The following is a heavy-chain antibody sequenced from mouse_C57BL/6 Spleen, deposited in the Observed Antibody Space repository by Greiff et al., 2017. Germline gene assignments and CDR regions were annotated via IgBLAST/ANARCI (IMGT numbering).Heavy chain of an antibody. CDR2: INPNNGGT. V-gene: IGHV1-26*01. CDR3: ARNPSYYYGSRGYFDY. J-gene: IGHJ2*01. CDR1: GYTFTDYY. D-gene: IGHD1-1*01. Sequence: EVQLQQSGPELVKPGASVKISCKASGYTFTDYYMNWVKQSHGKSLEWIGDINPNNGGTSYNQKFKGKATLTVDKSSSTAYMELRSLTSEDSAVYYCARNPSYYYGSRGYFDYWGQGTTLTVSS.